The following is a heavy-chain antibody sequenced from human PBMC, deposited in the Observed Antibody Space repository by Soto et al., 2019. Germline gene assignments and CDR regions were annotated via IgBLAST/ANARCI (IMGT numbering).Heavy chain of an antibody. CDR3: ARRYCASDNCPLFSYFVDL. CDR2: IIPVFRSD. CDR1: GGTFNKLA. Sequence: VQLVQSGAEVKKTGSSVKVSCKASGGTFNKLAFSWVRQATGQGFEWMGGIIPVFRSDNYAQRFRGRITSTADEYTSTVYLYLNDLRSDDTAVYYCARRYCASDNCPLFSYFVDLWGLGPTVTVSS. D-gene: IGHD2-21*02. V-gene: IGHV1-69*01. J-gene: IGHJ6*02.